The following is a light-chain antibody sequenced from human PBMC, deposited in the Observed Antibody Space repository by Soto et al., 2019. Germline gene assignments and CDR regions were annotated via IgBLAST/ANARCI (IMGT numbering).Light chain of an antibody. V-gene: IGLV2-14*01. CDR3: SSFTTIGTVI. J-gene: IGLJ2*01. CDR1: GNDIGSYLY. CDR2: EVN. Sequence: QSALTQPASVSGSPGQSITISCTGTGNDIGSYLYVSWFQQHPGKAPKVVIYEVNNRPSGISDRFSGSKSGNTASLSISGLQPEDEAHYFCSSFTTIGTVIFGGGTK.